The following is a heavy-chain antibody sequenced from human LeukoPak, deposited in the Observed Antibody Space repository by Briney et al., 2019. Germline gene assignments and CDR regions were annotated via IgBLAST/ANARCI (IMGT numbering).Heavy chain of an antibody. CDR2: ISSSSTYT. CDR3: ARDGREDIVVIPAAVDAFDI. V-gene: IGHV3-11*05. CDR1: GFTFSDYY. J-gene: IGHJ3*02. Sequence: GGSLRLSCSASGFTFSDYYMSWIRQAPGKGLEWVSYISSSSTYTNYADSVKGRFTISRDNAKNSLYLQMNSLRAEDTAVYYCARDGREDIVVIPAAVDAFDIWGQGTMVTVSS. D-gene: IGHD2-2*01.